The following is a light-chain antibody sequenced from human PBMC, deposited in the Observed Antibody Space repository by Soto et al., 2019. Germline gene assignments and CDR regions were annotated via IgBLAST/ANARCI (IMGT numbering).Light chain of an antibody. J-gene: IGKJ4*01. CDR2: SAS. CDR1: QDIASW. Sequence: DIQLTQSPASVSASVGDRVTITCRASQDIASWLAWYQQKPGKAPNLLIYSASSLQSGVPSRFSGDGSETEFTLTISSLQPEDFATYYCQQGDSFPLTFGGGTKVEL. V-gene: IGKV1-12*01. CDR3: QQGDSFPLT.